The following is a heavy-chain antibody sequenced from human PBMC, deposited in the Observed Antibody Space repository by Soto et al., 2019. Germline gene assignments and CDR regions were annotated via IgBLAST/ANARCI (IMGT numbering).Heavy chain of an antibody. J-gene: IGHJ6*02. CDR3: ARLHIVVVPAAMRPYYYGMDV. D-gene: IGHD2-2*01. V-gene: IGHV4-31*03. CDR2: IYYSGST. Sequence: QVQLQESGPGLVKPSQTLSLTCTVSGGSISSGGYYWSWIRQHPGKGLEWIGYIYYSGSTYYNPSFKSRVTISVDTSKNQFSLKLSSVTAADTAVYYCARLHIVVVPAAMRPYYYGMDVWGQGTTVTVSS. CDR1: GGSISSGGYY.